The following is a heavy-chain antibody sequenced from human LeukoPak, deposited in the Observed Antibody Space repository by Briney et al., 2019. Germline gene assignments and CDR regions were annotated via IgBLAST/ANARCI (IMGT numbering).Heavy chain of an antibody. J-gene: IGHJ5*02. CDR2: ISGSGGST. V-gene: IGHV3-23*01. CDR3: AKLLGSNWFDP. Sequence: GGSLRLSCTASGFTFSNYAMSWVRQAPGKGLEWVSAISGSGGSTYYADSVKGRFTISRDNSKNTLYLQMNSLRAEDTAVYYCAKLLGSNWFDPWGQGTLVTVSS. CDR1: GFTFSNYA. D-gene: IGHD3-10*01.